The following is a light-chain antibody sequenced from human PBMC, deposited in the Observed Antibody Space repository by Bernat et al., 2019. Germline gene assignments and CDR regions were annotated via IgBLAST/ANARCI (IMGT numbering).Light chain of an antibody. J-gene: IGLJ3*02. CDR2: EVS. V-gene: IGLV2-23*02. Sequence: QSVLTQPPSVSAAPGQKVTISCSGSSSDVGTYNLVSWYQQHPGKAPKFMIYEVSKRPSGVSNCFSGSKSGNTASLTISGLQAEDEADYYCCSYAVGSRWVFGGGTKLTVL. CDR1: SSDVGTYNL. CDR3: CSYAVGSRWV.